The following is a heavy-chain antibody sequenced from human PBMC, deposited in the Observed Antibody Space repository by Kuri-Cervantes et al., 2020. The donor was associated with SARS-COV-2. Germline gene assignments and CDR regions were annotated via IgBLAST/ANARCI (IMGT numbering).Heavy chain of an antibody. D-gene: IGHD6-19*01. V-gene: IGHV4-39*02. Sequence: GSLRLSSTVAGGSISSSSYYWGWILQTPWRGREWIGSIYYSGSTYYNPSLKSRVTISVDTSKNQFSLKLSSVTAADPAVYYCARDGAGVAVAGTSNWFDPWGQGTLVTVSS. CDR2: IYYSGST. CDR1: GGSISSSSYY. J-gene: IGHJ5*02. CDR3: ARDGAGVAVAGTSNWFDP.